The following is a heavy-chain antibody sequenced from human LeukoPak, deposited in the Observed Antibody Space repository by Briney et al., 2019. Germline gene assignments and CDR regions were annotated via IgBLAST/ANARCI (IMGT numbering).Heavy chain of an antibody. V-gene: IGHV1-2*02. CDR3: ARRYFVSGSYYTDY. CDR2: INPNSGGT. CDR1: GYTFTGYY. Sequence: GASVKVSCKAAGYTFTGYYMHWVRQAPGQGLEWMGWINPNSGGTNYAQKFQGRVTMTRDTSITTAYMELSRLRSVDTAVYYCARRYFVSGSYYTDYWGQGTLVTVSS. D-gene: IGHD3-10*01. J-gene: IGHJ4*02.